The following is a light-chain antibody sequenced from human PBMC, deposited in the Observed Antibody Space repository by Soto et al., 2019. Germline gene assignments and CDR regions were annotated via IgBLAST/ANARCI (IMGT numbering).Light chain of an antibody. CDR3: SSYTITSTLV. J-gene: IGLJ2*01. CDR2: EVS. CDR1: SSDVGGHNY. V-gene: IGLV2-14*01. Sequence: QSALTQPASVSGSPGQSITISCTGTSSDVGGHNYVSWYQQHPGKAPKLMIYEVSNRPSGVSNRFSGSKSGNTASLTISGLQAEDEADYYCSSYTITSTLVFGGGTKLTV.